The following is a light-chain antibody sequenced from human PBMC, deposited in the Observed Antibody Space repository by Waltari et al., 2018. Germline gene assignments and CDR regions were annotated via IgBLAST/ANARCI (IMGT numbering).Light chain of an antibody. CDR1: QGIGNY. CDR3: LKYISAPWT. Sequence: DIQMTQSPSSLSASVGDRVTITCRASQGIGNYLAWYQQKPGKVPKVLIYAASTLQSGVPSRFSGSGSGTDFSLTISSLQPEDVATYYCLKYISAPWTFGQGTTVEIK. V-gene: IGKV1-27*01. J-gene: IGKJ1*01. CDR2: AAS.